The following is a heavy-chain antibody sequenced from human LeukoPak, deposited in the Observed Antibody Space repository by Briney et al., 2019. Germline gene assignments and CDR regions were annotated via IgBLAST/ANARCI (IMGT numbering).Heavy chain of an antibody. J-gene: IGHJ4*02. CDR2: ISSGGVDT. CDR1: GFPLSRNS. V-gene: IGHV3-23*01. Sequence: GSLRLSCAVPGFPLSRNSMSWVRKAPGKGLEWISAISSGGVDTFYADSVQGRFIVSRDISKNTLYLQMDSLRADDTAVYYCAKPSKYGNFFDYWGQGTLVTVSS. D-gene: IGHD2-2*01. CDR3: AKPSKYGNFFDY.